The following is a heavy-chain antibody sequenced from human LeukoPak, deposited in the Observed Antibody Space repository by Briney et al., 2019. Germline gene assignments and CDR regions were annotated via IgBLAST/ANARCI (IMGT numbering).Heavy chain of an antibody. CDR3: AKDRYSTSSTFTVNPFDY. Sequence: QSGGSPRLSCAASGFTFSSYGMNWVRQAPGKGLEWVAFIRYDGRDKYYADSVKGRFIISRDNSKTTLDLQMNSLRVEDTAVYYCAKDRYSTSSTFTVNPFDYWGQGILVTVSS. CDR1: GFTFSSYG. CDR2: IRYDGRDK. D-gene: IGHD2-2*01. V-gene: IGHV3-30*02. J-gene: IGHJ4*02.